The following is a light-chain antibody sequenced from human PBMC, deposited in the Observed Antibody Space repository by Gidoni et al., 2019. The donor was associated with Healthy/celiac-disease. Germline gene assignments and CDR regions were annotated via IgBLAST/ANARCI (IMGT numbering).Light chain of an antibody. CDR1: QSVSSN. CDR3: QQYNNWPPLVYT. J-gene: IGKJ2*01. V-gene: IGKV3-15*01. CDR2: GAS. Sequence: EIVMTQSPATLSVSPGERATLSCRASQSVSSNLAWYQQKPGQAPRLLIYGASTRATGIPARFSGSGSGTEFTLTISSLQSEDFAVYYCQQYNNWPPLVYTFXQXTKLEIK.